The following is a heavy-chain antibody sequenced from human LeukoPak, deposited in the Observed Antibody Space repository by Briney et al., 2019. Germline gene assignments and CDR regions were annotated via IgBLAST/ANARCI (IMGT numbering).Heavy chain of an antibody. CDR1: GFTFSNHW. Sequence: PGGSLRLSCATSGFTFSNHWMSWVRQAPGKGLEWVSYISSSSSYTNYADSVKGRFTISRDNAKNSLYLQMKSLRAEDTAVYYCARVRAYCSSTSCRGTGGNWFDPWGQGTLVTVSS. CDR3: ARVRAYCSSTSCRGTGGNWFDP. V-gene: IGHV3-11*05. CDR2: ISSSSSYT. D-gene: IGHD2-2*01. J-gene: IGHJ5*02.